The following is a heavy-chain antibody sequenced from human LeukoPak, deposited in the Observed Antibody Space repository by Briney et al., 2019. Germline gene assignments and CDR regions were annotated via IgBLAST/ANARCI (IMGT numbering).Heavy chain of an antibody. V-gene: IGHV1-18*01. CDR1: GYTFTRYG. CDR2: ISGYNGNT. D-gene: IGHD6-19*01. CDR3: ARDPGYSSGWYEGYFDY. J-gene: IGHJ4*02. Sequence: ASVKVSCKASGYTFTRYGISWVRQAPGQGLEWMGWISGYNGNTNYAQKLQGRVTMTTDTSTSTAYMELRSLRSDDTAVYYCARDPGYSSGWYEGYFDYWGQGTLVTVSS.